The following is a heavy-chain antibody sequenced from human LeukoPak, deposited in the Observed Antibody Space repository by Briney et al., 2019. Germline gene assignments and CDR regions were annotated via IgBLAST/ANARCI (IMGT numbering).Heavy chain of an antibody. Sequence: GGSVRLPCAASGFPFSSYEMNWVRQAPGKGLEWVSYISSSGSTIYYADSVKGRFTIPRDNAKNSLYLQMNSLRGEDTAGYYFARVGAGSYYKATDYWGQGTLVTVSS. J-gene: IGHJ4*02. V-gene: IGHV3-48*03. CDR2: ISSSGSTI. CDR3: ARVGAGSYYKATDY. D-gene: IGHD3-10*01. CDR1: GFPFSSYE.